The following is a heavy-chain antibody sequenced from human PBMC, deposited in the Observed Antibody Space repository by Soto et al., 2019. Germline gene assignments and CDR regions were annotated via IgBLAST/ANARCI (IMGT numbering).Heavy chain of an antibody. Sequence: ASVKVSCKASGGTFSSYAISWVRQAPGQVLEWMGGIIPIFGTANYAQKFPGRVTITADESTSTAYMELSSLRSEDTAVYYCASPTGGVPNYYYYGMDVWGQGTTVTVSS. CDR3: ASPTGGVPNYYYYGMDV. CDR1: GGTFSSYA. V-gene: IGHV1-69*13. J-gene: IGHJ6*02. D-gene: IGHD3-10*01. CDR2: IIPIFGTA.